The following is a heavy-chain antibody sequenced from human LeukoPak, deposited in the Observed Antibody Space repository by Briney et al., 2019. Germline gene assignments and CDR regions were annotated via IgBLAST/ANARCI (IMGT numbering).Heavy chain of an antibody. CDR1: GYTFTGYY. Sequence: GASVKVSCKASGYTFTGYYMHWVRQAPGQGLEWMGWINPNSGGTNYAQKFQGRVTMTRDTSISTAYMELSRLRSDDTAVYYCARDDSSGWSNWFDPWGQGTLVTVSS. CDR2: INPNSGGT. D-gene: IGHD6-19*01. CDR3: ARDDSSGWSNWFDP. J-gene: IGHJ5*02. V-gene: IGHV1-2*02.